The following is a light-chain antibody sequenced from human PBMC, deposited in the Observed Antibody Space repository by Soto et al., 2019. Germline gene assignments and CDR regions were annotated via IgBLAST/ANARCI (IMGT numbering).Light chain of an antibody. J-gene: IGKJ5*01. CDR3: LHYGGSPLT. Sequence: EIVLTQSPGTLSLSPGERATLSGRSSQSVNSDYLAWFQQKPGQAPRLLIYGAYTRTTGITDRFSGSGSGTDFTLTIGRLGPGDFAVYYCLHYGGSPLTFGQGTRLDIK. CDR1: QSVNSDY. V-gene: IGKV3-20*01. CDR2: GAY.